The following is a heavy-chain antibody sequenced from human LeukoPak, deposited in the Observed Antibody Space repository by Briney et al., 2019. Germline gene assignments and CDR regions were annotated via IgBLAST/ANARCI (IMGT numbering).Heavy chain of an antibody. CDR3: ARHRYYDFWSGYSNFDY. CDR1: GGSISSSSYS. V-gene: IGHV4-39*01. Sequence: PSETLSLTCTVSGGSISSSSYSWGWIRQPPGKGLEWIGSIYYSGSTYYNPSLKSRVTISVDTSKNQFSLKLSSVTAADTAVYYCARHRYYDFWSGYSNFDYWGQGTLVTVSS. CDR2: IYYSGST. J-gene: IGHJ4*02. D-gene: IGHD3-3*01.